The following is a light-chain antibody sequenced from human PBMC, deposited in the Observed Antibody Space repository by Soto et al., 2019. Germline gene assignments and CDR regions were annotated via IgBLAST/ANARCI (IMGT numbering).Light chain of an antibody. CDR3: QQYNNWPPIT. J-gene: IGKJ5*01. V-gene: IGKV3D-15*01. CDR1: QDISSS. CDR2: GAS. Sequence: EIVMTQSPATLSVSPGERATLSCRASQDISSSLAWYQQKSGQAPRLLIYGASTRATGIPARFSGSGSGTEFTLTISSLQSEDFAVYYCQQYNNWPPITFGQGTRLEIK.